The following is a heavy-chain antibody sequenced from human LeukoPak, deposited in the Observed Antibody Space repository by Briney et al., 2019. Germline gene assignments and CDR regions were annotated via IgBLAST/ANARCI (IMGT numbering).Heavy chain of an antibody. CDR3: ATLVRGVIITSTYNDAFDI. D-gene: IGHD3-10*01. CDR1: GYTFTSYD. J-gene: IGHJ3*02. CDR2: MNPNSGNT. V-gene: IGHV1-8*01. Sequence: GASVKVSCKASGYTFTSYDINWVRQATGQGLEWMGWMNPNSGNTGYAQKFQGRVTMTRNTSISTAYMELSSLRSEDTAVYYCATLVRGVIITSTYNDAFDIWGQGTMVTVSS.